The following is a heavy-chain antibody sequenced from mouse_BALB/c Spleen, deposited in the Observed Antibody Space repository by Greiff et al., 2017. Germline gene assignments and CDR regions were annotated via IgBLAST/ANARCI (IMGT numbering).Heavy chain of an antibody. D-gene: IGHD2-3*01. CDR1: GFSLTSYG. J-gene: IGHJ3*01. V-gene: IGHV2-9*02. CDR2: IWAGGST. Sequence: VQLKESGPGLVAPSQSLSITCTVSGFSLTSYGVHWVRQPPGKGLEWLGVIWAGGSTNYNSALMSRLSISKDNSKSQVFLKMNSLQTDDTAMYYCARDSYDGYYVFAYWGQGTLVTVSA. CDR3: ARDSYDGYYVFAY.